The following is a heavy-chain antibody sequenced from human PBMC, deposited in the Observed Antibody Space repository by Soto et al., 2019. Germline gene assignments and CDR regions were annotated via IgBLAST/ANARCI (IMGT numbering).Heavy chain of an antibody. D-gene: IGHD6-6*01. CDR3: ARSGSSSSWLGYYYMDV. J-gene: IGHJ6*03. Sequence: GASVKVSCKASGGTFSSYTISWVRQAPGQGLEWMGRIIPILGIANYAQKFQGRVTITADKSTSTAYMELSSLRSEDTAVYYCARSGSSSSWLGYYYMDVWGKGTTVIVSS. CDR1: GGTFSSYT. CDR2: IIPILGIA. V-gene: IGHV1-69*02.